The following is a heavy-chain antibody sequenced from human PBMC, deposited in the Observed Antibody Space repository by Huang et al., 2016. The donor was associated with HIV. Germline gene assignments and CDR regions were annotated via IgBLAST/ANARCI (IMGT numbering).Heavy chain of an antibody. V-gene: IGHV3-23*01. J-gene: IGHJ4*02. Sequence: EVQLLESGGGLVQPGGCLRLSCAASGFTFSSYAMSWVRQAPGKGLEGVSSITGRGSSSYYADSVKGRFTISRDNSKNTLYLQMNSLRAEDTAIYYCAKADSGAAAGSLVDYWGQGTLVTVSS. CDR2: ITGRGSSS. CDR1: GFTFSSYA. CDR3: AKADSGAAAGSLVDY. D-gene: IGHD6-13*01.